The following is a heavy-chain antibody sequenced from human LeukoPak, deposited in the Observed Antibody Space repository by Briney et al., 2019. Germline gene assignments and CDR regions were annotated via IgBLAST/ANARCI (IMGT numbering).Heavy chain of an antibody. V-gene: IGHV4-4*02. CDR2: ISHNENT. J-gene: IGHJ4*02. CDR1: GASISDTNW. CDR3: ARDGYSAYDRDLDH. D-gene: IGHD5-12*01. Sequence: SETLSLTCTISGASISDTNWWTWVRQPPGKGLEWIGEISHNENTNYSPSLKSRVTISGDKSKNQFSLRLDSVTAADTAVYYCARDGYSAYDRDLDHWGQGALVTVSS.